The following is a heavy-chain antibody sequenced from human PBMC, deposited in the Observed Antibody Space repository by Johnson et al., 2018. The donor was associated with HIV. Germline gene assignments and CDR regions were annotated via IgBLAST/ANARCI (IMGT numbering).Heavy chain of an antibody. V-gene: IGHV3-30*18. CDR2: ISNDGRNK. J-gene: IGHJ3*02. CDR3: AKGLSAWSYDVFDM. CDR1: GFTFSNNG. D-gene: IGHD6-19*01. Sequence: QMQLVESGGGVVQPGRSLRLSCAASGFTFSNNGMHWVHQASGKGLEWVAVISNDGRNKQYADSVKGRFTISRDNSKNTLYVEMNSLRVEDTAVYYCAKGLSAWSYDVFDMWGQGTMVTVSS.